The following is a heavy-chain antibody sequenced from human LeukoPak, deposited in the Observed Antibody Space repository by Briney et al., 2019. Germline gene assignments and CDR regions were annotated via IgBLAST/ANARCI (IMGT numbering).Heavy chain of an antibody. CDR1: GFTFTNFA. CDR3: AKGAAAGLVDWFDP. J-gene: IGHJ5*02. D-gene: IGHD6-25*01. V-gene: IGHV3-23*01. Sequence: GGSLRLSCAVSGFTFTNFAMMWVRQAPGKGLQGVSSITGDGATYYADSVRGRFMLSRDTSKNTLYLQMNNLTAEDTALYYCAKGAAAGLVDWFDPWGQGTLVTVSS. CDR2: ITGDGAT.